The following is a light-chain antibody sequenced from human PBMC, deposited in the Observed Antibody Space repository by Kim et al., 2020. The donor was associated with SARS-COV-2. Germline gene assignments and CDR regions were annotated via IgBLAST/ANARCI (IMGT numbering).Light chain of an antibody. Sequence: EIVMSQSPATLSVSQGETVTLSCRANENVGSFLAWYQQKPGQAPRLLISGASARASGIPARFTGSGSETDFALTITSLQSEDFAVYHCQQYRLWPWTFGQGTKVDIK. V-gene: IGKV3-15*01. J-gene: IGKJ1*01. CDR2: GAS. CDR3: QQYRLWPWT. CDR1: ENVGSF.